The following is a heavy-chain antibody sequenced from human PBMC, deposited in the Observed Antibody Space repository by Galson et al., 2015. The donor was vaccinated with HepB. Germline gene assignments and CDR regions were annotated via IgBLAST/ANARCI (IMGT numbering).Heavy chain of an antibody. CDR1: AFTFSSFT. J-gene: IGHJ5*02. Sequence: SLRLSCAASAFTFSSFTMHWVRQAPGKGLEWVAAVSPDGRNTYYADSVKGRFTISRDNSENTLYLQMNSLRPEDTAVYICARKAAVTDHYQWFGPWGQGTLVTVSS. CDR2: VSPDGRNT. V-gene: IGHV3-30*04. D-gene: IGHD3-9*01. CDR3: ARKAAVTDHYQWFGP.